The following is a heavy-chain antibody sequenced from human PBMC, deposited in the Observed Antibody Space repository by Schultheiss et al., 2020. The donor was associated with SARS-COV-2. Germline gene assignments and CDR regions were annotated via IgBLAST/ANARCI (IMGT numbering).Heavy chain of an antibody. Sequence: GESLKISCAASGFTFSSYGMHWVRQAPGKGLEWVAVISYDGSNKYYADSVKGRFTISRDNSKNTLYLQMNSLRAEDTAVYYCAKEGYDSSGYYYDLGYYYYGMDVWGQGTTVTVSS. CDR1: GFTFSSYG. CDR3: AKEGYDSSGYYYDLGYYYYGMDV. D-gene: IGHD3-22*01. CDR2: ISYDGSNK. J-gene: IGHJ6*02. V-gene: IGHV3-30*18.